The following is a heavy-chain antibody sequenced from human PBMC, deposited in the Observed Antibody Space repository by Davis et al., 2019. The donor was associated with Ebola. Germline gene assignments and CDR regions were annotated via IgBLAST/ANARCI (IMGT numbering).Heavy chain of an antibody. CDR3: ARGDVVVAATIYYYYGMDV. Sequence: ASVKVSCKASGYTFTGYYMHWVRQAPGQGLEWMGWINPNSGGTNYAQKFQGWVTMTRDTSISTAYMELSRLRSDDTAVYYCARGDVVVAATIYYYYGMDVWGQGTTVTVSS. D-gene: IGHD2-15*01. CDR1: GYTFTGYY. CDR2: INPNSGGT. V-gene: IGHV1-2*04. J-gene: IGHJ6*02.